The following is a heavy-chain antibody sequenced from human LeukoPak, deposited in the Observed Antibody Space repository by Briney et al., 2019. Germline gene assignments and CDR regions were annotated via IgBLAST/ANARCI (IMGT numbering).Heavy chain of an antibody. CDR1: GGTFSCYA. J-gene: IGHJ4*02. CDR2: IIPILGIA. D-gene: IGHD1-14*01. CDR3: ARDRDRRDPGGDY. V-gene: IGHV1-69*04. Sequence: SVKVSCKASGGTFSCYAISWVRQAPGQGLEWMGRIIPILGIANYAQKFQGRVTITADKSTSTAYMELSSLRSEDTAVYYCARDRDRRDPGGDYWGQGTLVTVSS.